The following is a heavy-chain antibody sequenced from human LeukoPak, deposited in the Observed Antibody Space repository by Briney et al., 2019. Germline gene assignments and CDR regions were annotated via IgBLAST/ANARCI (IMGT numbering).Heavy chain of an antibody. CDR2: INPSGGST. Sequence: ASVKVSCKASGYTFTSYYTHWVRQAPGQGLEWMGIINPSGGSTSYAQKFQGRVTMTRDMSTSTVYMELSSLRSEDTAVYYCARDSEGGYSYGYDAFDIWGQGTMVTVSS. CDR1: GYTFTSYY. V-gene: IGHV1-46*01. CDR3: ARDSEGGYSYGYDAFDI. J-gene: IGHJ3*02. D-gene: IGHD5-18*01.